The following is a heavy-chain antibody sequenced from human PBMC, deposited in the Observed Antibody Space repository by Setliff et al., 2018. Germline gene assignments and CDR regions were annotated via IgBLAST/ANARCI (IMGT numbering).Heavy chain of an antibody. Sequence: PSETLSLTCTVSGGSISDYYWSWIRQAPGKGLEWIGYIYYGGSTNYNPSLNSRVAISVDTSENQFSLRLNSVTAADTAVYYCLQGLAPVGMDVWGQGTTVTVSS. D-gene: IGHD6-19*01. CDR1: GGSISDYY. CDR2: IYYGGST. J-gene: IGHJ6*02. V-gene: IGHV4-59*01. CDR3: LQGLAPVGMDV.